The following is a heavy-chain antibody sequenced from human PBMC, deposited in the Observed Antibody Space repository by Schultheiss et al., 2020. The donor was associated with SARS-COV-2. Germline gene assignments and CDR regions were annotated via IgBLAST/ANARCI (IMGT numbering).Heavy chain of an antibody. CDR3: ARHSVGYYHADY. CDR1: GFIFSSYS. CDR2: ISSSSSYI. J-gene: IGHJ4*02. V-gene: IGHV3-21*01. D-gene: IGHD3-22*01. Sequence: GGSLRLSCAASGFIFSSYSMNWVCQAPGKGLEWVSSISSSSSYIYYADSVKGRFTISRDNAKNSLYLQMNSLRAEDTALYYCARHSVGYYHADYWGQGTLVTVSS.